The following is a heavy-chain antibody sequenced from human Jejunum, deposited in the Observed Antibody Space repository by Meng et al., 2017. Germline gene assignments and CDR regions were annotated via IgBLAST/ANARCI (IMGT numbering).Heavy chain of an antibody. CDR3: ARVEWYCDGGRCYYDDS. CDR1: GFAFSSYA. Sequence: GGSLRLSCKASGFAFSSYAIQWVRQAPGKGLEWLAVIWYNGVTKFYADSVKGRFAISRDNAENIVFLQMNSLRDEDTAVYYCARVEWYCDGGRCYYDDSWGQGTQVTVSS. J-gene: IGHJ4*02. V-gene: IGHV3-33*01. CDR2: IWYNGVTK. D-gene: IGHD2-15*01.